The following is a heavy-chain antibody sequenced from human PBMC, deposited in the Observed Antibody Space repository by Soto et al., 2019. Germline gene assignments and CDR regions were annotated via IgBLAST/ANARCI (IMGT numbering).Heavy chain of an antibody. CDR1: GFTFSDYY. V-gene: IGHV3-11*01. CDR3: ERDGDRNRYYYYGMDV. CDR2: ISSSGSTI. Sequence: GGSLRLSCAASGFTFSDYYMSWIRQAPGKGLEWVSYISSSGSTIYYADSVKGRFTISRDNAKNSLYLQMDSLRAEDTAVYYCERDGDRNRYYYYGMDVWGQGTTVTVSS. J-gene: IGHJ6*02. D-gene: IGHD3-16*02.